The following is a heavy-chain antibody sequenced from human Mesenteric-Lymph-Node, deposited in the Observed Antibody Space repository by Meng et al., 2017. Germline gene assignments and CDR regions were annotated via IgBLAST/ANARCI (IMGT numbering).Heavy chain of an antibody. CDR3: AKGYNYGDN. D-gene: IGHD5-24*01. J-gene: IGHJ4*02. CDR1: GFSFSNYG. V-gene: IGHV3-30*18. Sequence: QEQLVESGGGVVEPGRALRLSCAASGFSFSNYGIHWVRQAPGKGREWVAVISYDGSNQYYSDSVKGRFTITRYNSKNTVYLQMNSLRAEDTAVYYCAKGYNYGDNWGQGTLVTVSS. CDR2: ISYDGSNQ.